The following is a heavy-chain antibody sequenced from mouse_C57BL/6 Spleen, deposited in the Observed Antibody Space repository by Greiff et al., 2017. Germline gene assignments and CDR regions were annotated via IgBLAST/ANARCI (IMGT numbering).Heavy chain of an antibody. Sequence: VKLVESGPGLVQPSQSLSITCTVSGFSLTSYGVHWVRQSPGKGLEWLGVIWRGGSTDYNAAFMSRLSITKDNSKSQVFFKMNSLQADDTAIYYCAKDYYGSSDGYFDVWGTGTTVTVSS. CDR2: IWRGGST. CDR1: GFSLTSYG. CDR3: AKDYYGSSDGYFDV. J-gene: IGHJ1*03. D-gene: IGHD1-1*01. V-gene: IGHV2-5*01.